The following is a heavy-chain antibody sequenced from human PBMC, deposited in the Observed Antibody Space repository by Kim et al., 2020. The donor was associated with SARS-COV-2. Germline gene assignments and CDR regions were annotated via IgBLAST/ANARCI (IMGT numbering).Heavy chain of an antibody. CDR2: K. Sequence: KYYVDSVKGRFTISRDNAKNSLYLQMNSLRAEDTAVYYCARDRGIAAAAHWGQGTLVTVSS. D-gene: IGHD6-13*01. V-gene: IGHV3-7*03. CDR3: ARDRGIAAAAH. J-gene: IGHJ4*02.